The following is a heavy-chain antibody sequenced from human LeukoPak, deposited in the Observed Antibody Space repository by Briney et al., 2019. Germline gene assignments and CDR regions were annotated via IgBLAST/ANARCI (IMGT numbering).Heavy chain of an antibody. V-gene: IGHV4-61*02. Sequence: PSETLSLTCTVSGGSISSGSYYWSWLRQPAGKGLEWIGRIYTSGSTNYNPSLKSRVTISVDTSKNQFSLKLSSVTAADTAVYYCARVRQTGYSSGWTTSWGQGTLVTVSS. J-gene: IGHJ4*02. CDR3: ARVRQTGYSSGWTTS. CDR1: GGSISSGSYY. CDR2: IYTSGST. D-gene: IGHD6-19*01.